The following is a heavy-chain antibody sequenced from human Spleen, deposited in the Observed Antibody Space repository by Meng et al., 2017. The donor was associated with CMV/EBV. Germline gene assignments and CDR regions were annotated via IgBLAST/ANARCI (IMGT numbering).Heavy chain of an antibody. CDR1: GFTFDDYA. D-gene: IGHD1-1*01. CDR2: IVADGSSP. Sequence: GESLKISCAASGFTFDDYAMHWVRQAPGKGLVWVARIVADGSSPSYADSVKGRFTISRDNAKNTLYLQMNSLRAEDTAVYYCARDGSLPDYWGQGTLVTVSS. CDR3: ARDGSLPDY. V-gene: IGHV3-74*01. J-gene: IGHJ4*02.